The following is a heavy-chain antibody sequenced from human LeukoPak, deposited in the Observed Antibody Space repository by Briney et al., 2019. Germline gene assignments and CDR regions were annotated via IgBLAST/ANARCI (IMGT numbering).Heavy chain of an antibody. J-gene: IGHJ4*02. V-gene: IGHV3-49*04. Sequence: GGSLRLSCTASGFTFGDYAMSWVRQAPGKGLEWVGFIRSKAYGGTTEYAASVKGRFTISRDDSKSIAYLQMNSLKTEDTAVYYRTTDLGYSGYDPVWFDYWGQGTLVTVSS. CDR3: TTDLGYSGYDPVWFDY. CDR1: GFTFGDYA. D-gene: IGHD5-12*01. CDR2: IRSKAYGGTT.